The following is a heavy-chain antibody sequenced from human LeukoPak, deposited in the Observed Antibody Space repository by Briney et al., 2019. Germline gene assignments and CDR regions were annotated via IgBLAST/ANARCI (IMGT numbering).Heavy chain of an antibody. CDR3: ARDVGATPRGAYYFDY. V-gene: IGHV4-39*07. CDR2: IYYSGST. D-gene: IGHD1-26*01. J-gene: IGHJ4*02. CDR1: GGSISGTSYY. Sequence: SETLSLTCTVSGGSISGTSYYWGWIRQPPGKGLEWIGSIYYSGSTNYNPSLKSRVTMSVDTSKNQFSLKLSSVTAADTAVYYCARDVGATPRGAYYFDYWGQGTLVTVSS.